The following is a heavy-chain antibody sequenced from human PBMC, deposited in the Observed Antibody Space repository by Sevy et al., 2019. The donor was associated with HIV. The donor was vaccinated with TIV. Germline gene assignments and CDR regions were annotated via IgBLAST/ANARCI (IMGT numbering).Heavy chain of an antibody. CDR3: ARDKATYYYDSSGFRVDYYFDY. Sequence: GGSLRLSCAASGFTFSSYNMNWVRQAPGKGLEWVSSISSSSSYIYYADSVKGRFTISRDNAKNSLYLQMNSLRAEDTAVYYCARDKATYYYDSSGFRVDYYFDYWGQGTLVTVSS. CDR2: ISSSSSYI. CDR1: GFTFSSYN. V-gene: IGHV3-21*01. J-gene: IGHJ4*02. D-gene: IGHD3-22*01.